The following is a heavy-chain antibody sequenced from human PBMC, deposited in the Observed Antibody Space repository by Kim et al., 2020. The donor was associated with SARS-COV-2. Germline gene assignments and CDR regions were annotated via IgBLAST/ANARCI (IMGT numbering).Heavy chain of an antibody. Sequence: GESLKISCKGFGYSFSTYWIGWVRQMPGKGLEWMGIIYPGDSHTRYSPSFQGQVTISADKSISTAYLQWSSLKASDTAMYYCAKITDYYDSLGYEFDSWGQGTLVTVSS. V-gene: IGHV5-51*01. J-gene: IGHJ4*02. CDR1: GYSFSTYW. D-gene: IGHD3-22*01. CDR3: AKITDYYDSLGYEFDS. CDR2: IYPGDSHT.